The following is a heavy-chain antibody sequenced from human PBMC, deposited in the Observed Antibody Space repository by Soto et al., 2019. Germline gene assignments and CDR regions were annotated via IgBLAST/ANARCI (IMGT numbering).Heavy chain of an antibody. CDR3: ARVDCSSLGCYGDYSYYGMDV. D-gene: IGHD2-2*01. Sequence: EVQLVESGGGLVQPGGSLRLSCAASAFTFRNYWMSWVRQAPGKGLEWVANIKQDGSEKYYVDSVKGRFTISRDNAKSSLFLQINSLRAEDTAVYYCARVDCSSLGCYGDYSYYGMDVWGQGTTVTVS. J-gene: IGHJ6*02. CDR1: AFTFRNYW. V-gene: IGHV3-7*05. CDR2: IKQDGSEK.